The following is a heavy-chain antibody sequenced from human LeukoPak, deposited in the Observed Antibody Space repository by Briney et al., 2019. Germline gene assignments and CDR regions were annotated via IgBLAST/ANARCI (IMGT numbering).Heavy chain of an antibody. D-gene: IGHD2-15*01. CDR3: ARHRLSTLDALDM. J-gene: IGHJ3*02. Sequence: SQTLSLTCAISGDSVSSNSAAWNWIRQSPSRGLEWLGRTYYRSKWYNDYAVSVKSRIAINPDTSRNQFSLQLNSVTPEDSAVYYCARHRLSTLDALDMWGQGTMVTVSS. V-gene: IGHV6-1*01. CDR1: GDSVSSNSAA. CDR2: TYYRSKWYN.